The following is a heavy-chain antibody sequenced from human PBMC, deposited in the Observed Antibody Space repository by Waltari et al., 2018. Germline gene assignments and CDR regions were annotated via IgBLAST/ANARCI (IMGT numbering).Heavy chain of an antibody. Sequence: QVQLVQSGAEVKKPGSSVKVSCKASGGTFRSYAISWVRQAPGQGLEWMGGIIPTFGTANYAQRCQGRVTITADESTSTAYMELSSLRSEDTAVYYCARDPKACSSTSCYQYYYYYGMDVWGQGTTVTVSS. CDR1: GGTFRSYA. D-gene: IGHD2-2*01. CDR2: IIPTFGTA. J-gene: IGHJ6*02. CDR3: ARDPKACSSTSCYQYYYYYGMDV. V-gene: IGHV1-69*12.